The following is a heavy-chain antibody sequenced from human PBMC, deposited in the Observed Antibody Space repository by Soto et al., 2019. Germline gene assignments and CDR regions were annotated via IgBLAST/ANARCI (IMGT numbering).Heavy chain of an antibody. V-gene: IGHV1-2*06. D-gene: IGHD5-12*01. J-gene: IGHJ5*02. CDR1: GYRFTNYY. CDR2: MNLDTGGT. Sequence: QVQLVQSGAEVKKPGASVRVSCKASGYRFTNYYIHWVRQAPGQGLEWMGRMNLDTGGTTYAQKSQGMDTITRDTSISTAYMEVTNLKSDDTAIYYCARDGNFARRGYSLAFHLWGQGTLVTVSS. CDR3: ARDGNFARRGYSLAFHL.